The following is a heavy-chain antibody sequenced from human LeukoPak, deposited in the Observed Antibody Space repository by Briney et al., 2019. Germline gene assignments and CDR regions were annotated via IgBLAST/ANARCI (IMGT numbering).Heavy chain of an antibody. D-gene: IGHD2-8*01. Sequence: PSETLSLTCTVSGGSISSYYWSWIRQPAGKGLEWIGRIYTSGSTNYNPSLKSRVTMSVDTSKNQFSLKLSSVTAADTAVYYCARGIVLSPSPDYFDYWGQGTLVTVSS. J-gene: IGHJ4*02. CDR2: IYTSGST. CDR3: ARGIVLSPSPDYFDY. CDR1: GGSISSYY. V-gene: IGHV4-4*07.